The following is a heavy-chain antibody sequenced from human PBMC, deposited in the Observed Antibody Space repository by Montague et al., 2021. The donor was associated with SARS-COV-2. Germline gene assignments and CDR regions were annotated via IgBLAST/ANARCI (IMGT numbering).Heavy chain of an antibody. D-gene: IGHD3-10*01. Sequence: SETLSLTCTVSGGSISSSSYYWGWIRQPPGKGLEWIGEINHSGSTXYNPSLKSRVTISVDTSKNQFSLKLSSVTAADTAVYYCAIPMVRGFSRAFDIWGQGTMVTVSS. CDR2: INHSGST. CDR3: AIPMVRGFSRAFDI. J-gene: IGHJ3*02. V-gene: IGHV4-39*07. CDR1: GGSISSSSYY.